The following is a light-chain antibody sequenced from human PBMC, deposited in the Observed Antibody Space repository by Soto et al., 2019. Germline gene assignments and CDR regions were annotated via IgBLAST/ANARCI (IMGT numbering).Light chain of an antibody. CDR1: SSDVGDYDY. J-gene: IGLJ2*01. V-gene: IGLV2-14*01. CDR2: EVS. CDR3: ASYSSTNTLA. Sequence: QSALTQPASVSGSPGQSITISCTGTSSDVGDYDYVSWYHQHPGKAPKLIIYEVSNRPSGVSIRFSGSKSGNTASLIISGLQAEDEADYYCASYSSTNTLAFGGGTKLTV.